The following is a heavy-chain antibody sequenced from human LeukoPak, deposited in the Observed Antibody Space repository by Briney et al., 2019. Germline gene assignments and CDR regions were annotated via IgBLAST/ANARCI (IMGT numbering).Heavy chain of an antibody. D-gene: IGHD4-17*01. CDR2: ISSSSSHI. V-gene: IGHV3-21*01. CDR1: GSTFSSYR. Sequence: GGSLRPSCAASGSTFSSYRMNWARQAPGKGLEWVSSISSSSSHIYYADSVTGRFTISRDHAKNSLYLQVNSLRAEDTAVYYCASSTGPYGEVYFDYWGQGTLVTVSS. CDR3: ASSTGPYGEVYFDY. J-gene: IGHJ4*02.